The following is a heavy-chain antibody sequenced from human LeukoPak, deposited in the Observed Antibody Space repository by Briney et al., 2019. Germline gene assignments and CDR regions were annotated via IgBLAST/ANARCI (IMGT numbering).Heavy chain of an antibody. D-gene: IGHD3-3*01. J-gene: IGHJ4*01. V-gene: IGHV1-18*01. CDR2: IDTSNGNI. CDR3: ARDGVSGHFDY. Sequence: ASVTVSFKASGYTFNSYGICWVRQAPGQGLEWIGWIDTSNGNIKYAEKLQGRVTMTTDTSTSTAYMDLRSVRSDDTAVYYCARDGVSGHFDYWGRGTLVTVSS. CDR1: GYTFNSYG.